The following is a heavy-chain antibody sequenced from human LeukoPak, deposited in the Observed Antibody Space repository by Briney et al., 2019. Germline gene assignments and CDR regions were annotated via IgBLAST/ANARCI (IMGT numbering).Heavy chain of an antibody. CDR3: ARLRSPTDY. V-gene: IGHV3-48*03. Sequence: PGGSLRLSCAVSGFTFSDFEMNWVRQAPGKGPEWISYIGGSGSTTYYADSVKGRFTISRDNAKNSLFLQMNSLRAEDTAVYYCARLRSPTDYWXQGTLVTVSX. J-gene: IGHJ4*02. CDR2: IGGSGSTT. CDR1: GFTFSDFE. D-gene: IGHD4-17*01.